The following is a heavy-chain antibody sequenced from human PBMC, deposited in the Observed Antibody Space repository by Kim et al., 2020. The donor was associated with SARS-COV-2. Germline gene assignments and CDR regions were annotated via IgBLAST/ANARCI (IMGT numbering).Heavy chain of an antibody. Sequence: SVKVSCKASGFTFTSSAVQWVRQARGQRLEWIGWIVVGSGNTNYAQKFQERVTITRDMSTSIAYMELSSLRSEDTAVYYCAADSLSGSYEVFDYWGQGTLVTVSS. D-gene: IGHD1-26*01. V-gene: IGHV1-58*01. CDR1: GFTFTSSA. CDR2: IVVGSGNT. J-gene: IGHJ4*02. CDR3: AADSLSGSYEVFDY.